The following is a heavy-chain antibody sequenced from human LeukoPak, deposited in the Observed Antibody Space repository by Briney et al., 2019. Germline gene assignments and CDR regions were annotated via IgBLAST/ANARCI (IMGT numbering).Heavy chain of an antibody. CDR2: ISGSGGST. Sequence: GGSLRLSCAASGFTFSSYAMSWVRQAPGKGLEWVSAISGSGGSTYYADSVKGRFTISRDNSKNTLYLQMNSLRAEDTAVYYCTKDFRRGYSYGYYFDYWGQGTLVTVSS. V-gene: IGHV3-23*01. CDR3: TKDFRRGYSYGYYFDY. J-gene: IGHJ4*02. D-gene: IGHD5-18*01. CDR1: GFTFSSYA.